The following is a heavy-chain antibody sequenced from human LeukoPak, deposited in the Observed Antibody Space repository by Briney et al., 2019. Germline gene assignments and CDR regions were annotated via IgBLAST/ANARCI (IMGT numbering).Heavy chain of an antibody. D-gene: IGHD3-22*01. CDR1: GFTFSDYY. CDR2: IYSGGST. J-gene: IGHJ4*02. CDR3: ARERFTNYYDSSGYPRDSLYYFDY. V-gene: IGHV3-53*01. Sequence: GGSLRLSCAGSGFTFSDYYMSWIRQAPGKGLEWVSVIYSGGSTYYADSVKGRFTISRDNSKNTLYLQMNSLRAEDTAVYYCARERFTNYYDSSGYPRDSLYYFDYWGQGTLVTVSS.